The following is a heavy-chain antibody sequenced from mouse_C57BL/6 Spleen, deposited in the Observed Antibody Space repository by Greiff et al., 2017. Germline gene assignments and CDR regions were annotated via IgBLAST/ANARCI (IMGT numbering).Heavy chain of an antibody. CDR3: ARSLYYYGSSPFAY. Sequence: VQLQQPGAELVKPGASVKMSCKASGYTFTIYWITWVKQGPGQGLEWIGDIYPGSGSTNYNEKFKSKATLTVDTSSSTAYMQLSSLTSEDSAVYYCARSLYYYGSSPFAYWGQGTLVTVSA. CDR2: IYPGSGST. CDR1: GYTFTIYW. J-gene: IGHJ3*01. V-gene: IGHV1-55*01. D-gene: IGHD1-1*01.